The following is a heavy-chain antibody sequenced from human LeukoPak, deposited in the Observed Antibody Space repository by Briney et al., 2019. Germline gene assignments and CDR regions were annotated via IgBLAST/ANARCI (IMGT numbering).Heavy chain of an antibody. CDR3: AKGRMVRGVIIIYYFDY. CDR2: ISWNSGSI. V-gene: IGHV3-9*01. J-gene: IGHJ4*02. CDR1: GFTFDDYA. Sequence: GGSLRLSCAASGFTFDDYAMHWVRQAPGKGLEWVSGISWNSGSIGYADSVKGRFTISRDNAKNSLYLQMNSLRAEDTALYYCAKGRMVRGVIIIYYFDYWGQGTLVTVSS. D-gene: IGHD3-10*01.